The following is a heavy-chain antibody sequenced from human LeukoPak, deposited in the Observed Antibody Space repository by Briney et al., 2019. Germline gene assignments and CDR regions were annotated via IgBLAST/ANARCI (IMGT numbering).Heavy chain of an antibody. Sequence: GGSLRLSCAASGFTFSSYGMHWVRQAPGKGLEWVAVISYDGSNKYYADSVKGRFTISRDNSKNTLYLQMNSLRAEDTAVYYCAKDYMDIVVVPAAGGFDYWGQGTLVTVSS. CDR2: ISYDGSNK. CDR3: AKDYMDIVVVPAAGGFDY. V-gene: IGHV3-30*18. J-gene: IGHJ4*02. D-gene: IGHD2-2*03. CDR1: GFTFSSYG.